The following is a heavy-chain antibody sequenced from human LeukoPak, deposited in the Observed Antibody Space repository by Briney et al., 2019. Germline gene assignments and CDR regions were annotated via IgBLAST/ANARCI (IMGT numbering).Heavy chain of an antibody. V-gene: IGHV4-39*01. D-gene: IGHD6-13*01. CDR3: ARRLSKQLGRYFDL. Sequence: SETLSLTCTVSGGSISSSSYYWGWIRQPPGKGLEWIGSIYYSGSTYYNPSLKSRVTISVDTSKNQFSLKLSSVTAADTAVYYCARRLSKQLGRYFDLWGRGTLVTVSS. CDR2: IYYSGST. J-gene: IGHJ2*01. CDR1: GGSISSSSYY.